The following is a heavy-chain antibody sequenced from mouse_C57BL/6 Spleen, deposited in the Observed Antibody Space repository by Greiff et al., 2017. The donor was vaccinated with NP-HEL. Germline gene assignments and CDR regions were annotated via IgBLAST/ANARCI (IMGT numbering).Heavy chain of an antibody. CDR1: GYTFTSYW. Sequence: QVQLQQPGAELVKPGASVKLSCKASGYTFTSYWMHWVKQRPGQGLEWIGMIHPNSGSTHYNEKFKSKATLTVDKSSSTAYMQLSSLTSKDSAVDYWARERDYYYGSSDYAMDYWGQGTSVTVSS. V-gene: IGHV1-64*01. CDR3: ARERDYYYGSSDYAMDY. D-gene: IGHD1-1*01. CDR2: IHPNSGST. J-gene: IGHJ4*01.